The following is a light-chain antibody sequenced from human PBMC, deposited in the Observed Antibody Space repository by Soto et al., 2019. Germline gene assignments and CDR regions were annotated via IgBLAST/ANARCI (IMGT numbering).Light chain of an antibody. J-gene: IGKJ1*01. CDR3: QQYNNWPPWT. V-gene: IGKV3-15*01. CDR1: QSVSSN. Sequence: EIVMTQSPATLSVSPGERATLSCRASQSVSSNLAWYQQKPDQAPRLLIYGAYTRATGIPARASGRGSGTGVAFPISGRQSEDFAVYYCQQYNNWPPWTFGQGTEVESK. CDR2: GAY.